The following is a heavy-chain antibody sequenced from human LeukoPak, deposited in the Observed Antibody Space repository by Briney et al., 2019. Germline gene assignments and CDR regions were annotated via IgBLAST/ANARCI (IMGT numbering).Heavy chain of an antibody. J-gene: IGHJ5*02. CDR1: GFTFSSYA. CDR3: ARDSSPWYYYDRSGSNGFDP. D-gene: IGHD3-22*01. V-gene: IGHV3-30-3*01. CDR2: IAYDGGNK. Sequence: PGRSLRLSCAASGFTFSSYAIHWVRQAPGKGLEWVAVIAYDGGNKYYADSVKGRVTISRDNSKNTLFLQMNSLRAEDTAVYYCARDSSPWYYYDRSGSNGFDPWGQGTLVTVSS.